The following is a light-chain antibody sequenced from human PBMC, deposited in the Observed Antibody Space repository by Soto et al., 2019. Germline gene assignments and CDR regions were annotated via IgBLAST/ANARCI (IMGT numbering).Light chain of an antibody. V-gene: IGKV2-28*01. J-gene: IGKJ4*01. CDR3: MQALQTPS. CDR2: LRS. Sequence: DIVMTQSPLSLPVTPGEPASISCMSSQSLLHSNGYNYLDWYLQKPGQSPQLLIYLRSNRAPGVPDRFSGSGSGTDFTLKISRVEAEDVGVYYCMQALQTPSFGGGTKVDIK. CDR1: QSLLHSNGYNY.